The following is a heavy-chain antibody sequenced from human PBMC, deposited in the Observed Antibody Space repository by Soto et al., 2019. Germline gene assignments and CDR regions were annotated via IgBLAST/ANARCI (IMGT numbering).Heavy chain of an antibody. D-gene: IGHD1-7*01. CDR3: ARGKLELTAFDY. CDR2: IYHSGST. CDR1: GYSIRSGYY. V-gene: IGHV4-38-2*01. Sequence: SETLSLTYAVSGYSIRSGYYWGLIRQPPGKVLEWIGSIYHSGSTYYNPSLKSRVTISVDTSKNQFSLKLSSVTAADTAVYYCARGKLELTAFDYWGQGTLVTVSS. J-gene: IGHJ4*02.